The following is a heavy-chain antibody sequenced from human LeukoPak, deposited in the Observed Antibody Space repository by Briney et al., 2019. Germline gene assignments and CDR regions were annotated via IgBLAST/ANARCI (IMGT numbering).Heavy chain of an antibody. V-gene: IGHV3-74*01. CDR3: TKDDDSTSYYFDY. Sequence: GGSLRLSCAASGFTFSSYWMYWVRQAPGKGLVWVSRINSDGSTTSYADSVKGRFTISRDNAKDTLYLQMNSLRAEDTAVYYCTKDDDSTSYYFDYWGQGTLVTVSS. D-gene: IGHD2-2*01. CDR2: INSDGSTT. J-gene: IGHJ4*02. CDR1: GFTFSSYW.